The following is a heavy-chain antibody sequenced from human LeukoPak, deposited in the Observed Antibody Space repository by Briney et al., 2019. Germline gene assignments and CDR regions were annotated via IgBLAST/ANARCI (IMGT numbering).Heavy chain of an antibody. D-gene: IGHD3-10*01. J-gene: IGHJ4*02. CDR2: IRQDGSEK. V-gene: IGHV3-7*01. CDR1: GFTFSSYW. CDR3: ARVGEYYGSGSYRYYFDY. Sequence: QPGGSLRLSCAASGFTFSSYWMSWVRQAPGKGLEWVANIRQDGSEKYYVDSVKGRFTISRDNAKNSLYLQMNSLRAEDTAVYYCARVGEYYGSGSYRYYFDYWGQGTLVTVSS.